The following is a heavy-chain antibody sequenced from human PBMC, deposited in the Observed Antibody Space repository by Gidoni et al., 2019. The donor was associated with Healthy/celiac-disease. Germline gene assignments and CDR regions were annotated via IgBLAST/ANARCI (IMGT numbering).Heavy chain of an antibody. CDR2: IIPIFGTA. D-gene: IGHD3-3*01. CDR3: ASNLAVFGVVITYFDY. CDR1: GGTFSSYA. V-gene: IGHV1-69*01. J-gene: IGHJ4*02. Sequence: QVQLVQSGAEVQKPGSSVKVSCKASGGTFSSYAISWVRQAPGQGLEWMGGIIPIFGTANYAQKFQGRVTITADESTSTAYMELSSLRSEDTAVYYCASNLAVFGVVITYFDYWGQGTLVTVSS.